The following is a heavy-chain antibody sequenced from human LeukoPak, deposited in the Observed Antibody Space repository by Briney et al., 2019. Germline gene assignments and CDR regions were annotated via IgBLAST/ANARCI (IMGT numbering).Heavy chain of an antibody. Sequence: PGRSLRLSCAASGFTFDDYAMHWVRQAPGKGLEWVSGISWNSGSIGYADSVKGRFTISRDNAKNSLYLQMNSLRAEDTALYYCAKEGRWLQIDYWGQGTLVTVSS. CDR2: ISWNSGSI. J-gene: IGHJ4*02. CDR1: GFTFDDYA. V-gene: IGHV3-9*01. D-gene: IGHD5-24*01. CDR3: AKEGRWLQIDY.